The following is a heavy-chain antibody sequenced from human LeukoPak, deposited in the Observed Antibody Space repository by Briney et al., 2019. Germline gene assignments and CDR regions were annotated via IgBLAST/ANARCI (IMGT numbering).Heavy chain of an antibody. Sequence: ASVKVSCKASGGTFSSYAISWVRQAPGQGLEWMGGIIPIFGTANYAQKFQGRVTITADESTSTAYMELSSLRSEDTAVYYCAREGVAGTGLDFWGQGTLVTVSS. D-gene: IGHD6-13*01. CDR3: AREGVAGTGLDF. J-gene: IGHJ4*02. CDR2: IIPIFGTA. V-gene: IGHV1-69*13. CDR1: GGTFSSYA.